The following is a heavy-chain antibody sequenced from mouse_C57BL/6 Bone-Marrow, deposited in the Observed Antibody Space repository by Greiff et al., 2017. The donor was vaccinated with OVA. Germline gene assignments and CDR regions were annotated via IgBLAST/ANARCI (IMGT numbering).Heavy chain of an antibody. CDR3: ARRVITSVVRAMDY. D-gene: IGHD1-1*01. CDR1: GYTFTSYG. CDR2: IYPRSGNT. Sequence: QVQLQQSGAELARPGASVKLSCKASGYTFTSYGIRWVKQRTGQGLEWIGEIYPRSGNTYYNEKFKGKATLTADKSSSTAYMELRSLTSEDSAVYFGARRVITSVVRAMDYWGQGTSVTVSS. J-gene: IGHJ4*01. V-gene: IGHV1-81*01.